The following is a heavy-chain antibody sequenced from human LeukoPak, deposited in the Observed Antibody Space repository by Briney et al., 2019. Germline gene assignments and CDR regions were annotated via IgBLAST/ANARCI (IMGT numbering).Heavy chain of an antibody. J-gene: IGHJ4*02. V-gene: IGHV3-20*04. Sequence: GGSLRLSCAASGFTFDDYGMNWVRQAPGKGLEWVSGINWNGGSTGYADSVKGRFTISRDNAKNSLYLQMNSLRAEDTAVYYCAREVGRKYSGYYQYYFDYWGQGTLVTVSS. CDR2: INWNGGST. CDR3: AREVGRKYSGYYQYYFDY. CDR1: GFTFDDYG. D-gene: IGHD3-22*01.